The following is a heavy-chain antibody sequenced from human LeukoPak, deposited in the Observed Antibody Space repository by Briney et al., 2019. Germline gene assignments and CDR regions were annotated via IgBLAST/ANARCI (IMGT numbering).Heavy chain of an antibody. CDR3: AVDSSGYDKVLYYYYMDV. V-gene: IGHV1-69*13. Sequence: ASVKVSCKASGGTFSSYAISWMRQAPGQGLEWMGGIIPIFGTANYAQKFQGRVTITADESTSTAYMELSSLRSEDTAVYYCAVDSSGYDKVLYYYYMDVWGKGTTVTVSS. J-gene: IGHJ6*03. CDR1: GGTFSSYA. CDR2: IIPIFGTA. D-gene: IGHD3-22*01.